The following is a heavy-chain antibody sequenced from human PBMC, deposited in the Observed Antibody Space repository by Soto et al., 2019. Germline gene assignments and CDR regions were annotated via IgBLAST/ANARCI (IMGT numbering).Heavy chain of an antibody. CDR2: ISGSGGST. J-gene: IGHJ4*02. CDR3: AKDYGPHRSSSSWDDFDY. D-gene: IGHD6-13*01. CDR1: GFTFSSYA. Sequence: EVQLLESGGGLVQPGGSLRLSCAASGFTFSSYAMSWVRQAPGKGLAWVSAISGSGGSTYYADSVKGRFTISRDNSKNTLYLQMSSLRGEDTAVYYGAKDYGPHRSSSSWDDFDYWGQGTLVTVSS. V-gene: IGHV3-23*01.